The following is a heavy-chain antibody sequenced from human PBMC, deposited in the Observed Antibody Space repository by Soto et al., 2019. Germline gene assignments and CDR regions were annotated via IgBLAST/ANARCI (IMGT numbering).Heavy chain of an antibody. CDR2: ISSSSSTI. CDR3: ARYALGSPHDAFDI. J-gene: IGHJ3*02. D-gene: IGHD1-26*01. Sequence: EVQLVESGGGLVQPGGSLRLSCAASGFTFSSYSMNWVRQAPGKGLEWVSYISSSSSTIYYADSVKGRFTISRDNAKNSLYLQMNSLRAEDTAVYYCARYALGSPHDAFDIWGQGTMVTVSS. V-gene: IGHV3-48*01. CDR1: GFTFSSYS.